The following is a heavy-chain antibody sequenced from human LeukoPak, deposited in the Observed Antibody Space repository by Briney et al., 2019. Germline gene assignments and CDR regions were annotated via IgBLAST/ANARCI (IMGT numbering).Heavy chain of an antibody. J-gene: IGHJ4*02. CDR1: GGSISNSSYY. CDR3: ARHPRLSGLDY. D-gene: IGHD3-3*01. V-gene: IGHV4-39*01. CDR2: IYYSGST. Sequence: PSETLSLTCTVSGGSISNSSYYWGWIRQPPGKGLEWIGSIYYSGSTYYNPSLKSRVTISVDTSKNQFSLKLSSVTAADTAVYYCARHPRLSGLDYWGQGTLVTVSS.